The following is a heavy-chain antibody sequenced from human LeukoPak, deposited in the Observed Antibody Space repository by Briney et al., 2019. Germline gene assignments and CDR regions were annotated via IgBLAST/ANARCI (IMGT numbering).Heavy chain of an antibody. CDR1: GFTFSTYA. CDR3: AREGSGSYQFDY. Sequence: GGSLRLSCAASGFTFSTYAMSWVRQAPGKGLEWVSGIKSTGTETYYADSVKGRFTISRDNAKNSLYLQMNSLRAEDTAVYYCAREGSGSYQFDYWAREPWSPSPQ. D-gene: IGHD3-10*01. CDR2: IKSTGTET. J-gene: IGHJ4*02. V-gene: IGHV3-21*01.